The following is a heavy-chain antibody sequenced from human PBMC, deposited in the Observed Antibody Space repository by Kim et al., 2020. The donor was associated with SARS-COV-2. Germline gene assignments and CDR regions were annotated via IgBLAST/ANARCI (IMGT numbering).Heavy chain of an antibody. D-gene: IGHD6-13*01. J-gene: IGHJ4*02. V-gene: IGHV3-23*01. CDR3: AKVFNVAAADTGFDY. Sequence: DSVKGRLTISRDNAKNTLYLQMNSLRAEDTAVYYCAKVFNVAAADTGFDYWGQGTLVTVSS.